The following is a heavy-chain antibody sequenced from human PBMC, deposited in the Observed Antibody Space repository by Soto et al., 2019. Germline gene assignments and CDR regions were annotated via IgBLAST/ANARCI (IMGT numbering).Heavy chain of an antibody. CDR1: GFTFSSYS. CDR2: ISSSSSYI. CDR3: ARDRGGAVDFDY. J-gene: IGHJ4*02. Sequence: GGSLRLSCAASGFTFSSYSMNWVRQAPGKGLEWVSSISSSSSYIYYADSVKGRFTISRDNAKNSLYLQMNSLRAEDTAVYYCARDRGGAVDFDYWGQGTLVTVSS. D-gene: IGHD3-10*01. V-gene: IGHV3-21*01.